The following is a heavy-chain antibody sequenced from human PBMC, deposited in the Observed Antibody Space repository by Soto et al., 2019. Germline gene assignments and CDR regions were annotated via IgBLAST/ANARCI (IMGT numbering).Heavy chain of an antibody. CDR1: SVSSAW. V-gene: IGHV3-15*07. Sequence: SVSSAWMNWVRQAPGKGLEWVGRIKSKTDGGTTDYAAPVKGRFTISRDDSKNTLYLQMNSLKTEDTAVYYCTTDPGIAVAGTRVWGQGTLVTVSS. J-gene: IGHJ4*02. CDR2: IKSKTDGGTT. CDR3: TTDPGIAVAGTRV. D-gene: IGHD6-19*01.